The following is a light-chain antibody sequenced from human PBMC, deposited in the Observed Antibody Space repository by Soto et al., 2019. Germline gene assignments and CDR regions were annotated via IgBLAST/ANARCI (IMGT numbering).Light chain of an antibody. CDR1: SSDIGAYNY. CDR2: DVS. CDR3: SSYTTSRTVV. V-gene: IGLV2-14*03. J-gene: IGLJ2*01. Sequence: QSVLTQPASVPGFPGQSITISCTGTSSDIGAYNYVSWYQRHPGKAPNLMIFDVSNRPSGISDRFSGSKSGNTASLTISGLQAEDEGDYYCSSYTTSRTVVLGGGTKLTVL.